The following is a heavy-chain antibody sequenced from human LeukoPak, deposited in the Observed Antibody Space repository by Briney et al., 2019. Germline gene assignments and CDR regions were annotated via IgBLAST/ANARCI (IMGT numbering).Heavy chain of an antibody. V-gene: IGHV6-1*01. CDR1: GDSVSSNSAA. CDR2: TYYRSMWHY. Sequence: SQTLSLTCAISGDSVSSNSAAWNWIRQSPSRGLEWLGRTYYRSMWHYDYALSVQSRITINPDTSKNHFSLQLNSVTPEDTAVYYCARDRTGIAARDPYYFDYWGQGTLVTVSS. J-gene: IGHJ4*02. D-gene: IGHD6-6*01. CDR3: ARDRTGIAARDPYYFDY.